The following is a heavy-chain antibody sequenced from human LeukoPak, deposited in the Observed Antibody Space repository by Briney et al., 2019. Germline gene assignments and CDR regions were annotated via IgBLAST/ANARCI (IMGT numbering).Heavy chain of an antibody. CDR2: IYYSGST. J-gene: IGHJ5*02. CDR1: GGSISTYY. CDR3: ARDRAAGSDWLDL. D-gene: IGHD6-19*01. V-gene: IGHV4-59*12. Sequence: PSETLSLTCTVSGGSISTYYWSWMRQPPGRGLEWIGYIYYSGSTNHNPSLQSRVTISVDKSKNTLSLQLNSVTAADTAVYYWARDRAAGSDWLDLGGEGTLVPVSS.